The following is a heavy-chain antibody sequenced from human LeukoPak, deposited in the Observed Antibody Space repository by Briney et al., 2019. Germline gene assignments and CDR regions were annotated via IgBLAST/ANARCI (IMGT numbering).Heavy chain of an antibody. V-gene: IGHV3-23*01. D-gene: IGHD4-23*01. CDR2: ISVSGGSR. J-gene: IGHJ4*02. CDR3: VKDFGGNSDY. Sequence: GGSLRLSCAASGFSFSNYAMSWVRQVPGKGLEWVSSISVSGGSRYYADSVRGRFTISRDSVENTLHLQMNSLRAEDTAVYYCVKDFGGNSDYWGQGTLVTVSS. CDR1: GFSFSNYA.